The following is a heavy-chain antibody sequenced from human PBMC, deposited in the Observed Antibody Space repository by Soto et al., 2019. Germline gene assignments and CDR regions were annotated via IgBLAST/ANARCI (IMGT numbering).Heavy chain of an antibody. J-gene: IGHJ4*02. CDR1: GGSISSGDYY. D-gene: IGHD6-6*01. CDR2: IYYRGST. CDR3: ARASRCIAARPFDY. Sequence: QVQLQESGPGLVKPSQTLSLTCTVSGGSISSGDYYWSWIRQPPGKGLEWIGYIYYRGSTYYNPCVKSRVTISADTSKNQFSVKMSSVTAADTAESYCARASRCIAARPFDYWGQGTLVTVSS. V-gene: IGHV4-30-4*01.